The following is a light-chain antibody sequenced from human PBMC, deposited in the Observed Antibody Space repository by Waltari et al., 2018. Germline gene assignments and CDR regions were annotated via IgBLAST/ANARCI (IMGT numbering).Light chain of an antibody. CDR2: TDN. J-gene: IGLJ3*02. CDR3: AAWDDNLNGWA. CDR1: SSNIGFNP. Sequence: QSVLTQPPSASGTPGQRVTISCSGSSSNIGFNPVSWYQQVPGAAPRILMYTDNQRPSGVPDRFSGSKSGSSASLAISGLRPEDEADYYCAAWDDNLNGWAFGGGTKVTVL. V-gene: IGLV1-44*01.